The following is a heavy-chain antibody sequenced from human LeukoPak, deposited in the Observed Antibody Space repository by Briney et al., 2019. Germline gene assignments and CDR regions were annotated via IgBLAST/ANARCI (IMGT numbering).Heavy chain of an antibody. D-gene: IGHD3-3*01. CDR2: INPNSGGT. Sequence: ASVKVSCKASGYTFTGYYMHWVRQAPGQGLEWMGWINPNSGGTNYAQKFQGRVTMTTDTSTSTAYMELRSLRSDDTAVYYCARDYYDFWSGYYPGDYWGQGTLVTVSS. V-gene: IGHV1-2*02. CDR1: GYTFTGYY. CDR3: ARDYYDFWSGYYPGDY. J-gene: IGHJ4*02.